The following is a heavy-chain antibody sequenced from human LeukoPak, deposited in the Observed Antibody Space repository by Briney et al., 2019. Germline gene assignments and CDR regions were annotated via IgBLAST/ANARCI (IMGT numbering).Heavy chain of an antibody. V-gene: IGHV4-61*02. CDR1: GGSISSGSYY. CDR2: IYTSGST. CDR3: AAQRYVVVLYESGSPFDY. Sequence: KPSETLSLTCTVSGGSISSGSYYWSWIRQPAGKGLEWIGRIYTSGSTNYNPSLKSRVTISVDTSRNQFSLKLSSVTAADTAVYYCAAQRYVVVLYESGSPFDYWGQGTLVTVSS. J-gene: IGHJ4*02. D-gene: IGHD2-21*01.